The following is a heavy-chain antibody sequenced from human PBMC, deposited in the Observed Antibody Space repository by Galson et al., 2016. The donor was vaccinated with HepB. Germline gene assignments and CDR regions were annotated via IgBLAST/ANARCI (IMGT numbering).Heavy chain of an antibody. CDR3: ARDLPDDSVEYFDVFDH. CDR2: ISRSGDSM. V-gene: IGHV3-11*01. CDR1: GFNLSDYY. Sequence: SLRLSCAASGFNLSDYYMNWIRQAPGKGLEWVSYISRSGDSMLSADSVRGRFTISRDNVKKSLYLQMTNLRAEDTAVYYCARDLPDDSVEYFDVFDHWGQGTMVTVSS. J-gene: IGHJ3*01. D-gene: IGHD4-17*01.